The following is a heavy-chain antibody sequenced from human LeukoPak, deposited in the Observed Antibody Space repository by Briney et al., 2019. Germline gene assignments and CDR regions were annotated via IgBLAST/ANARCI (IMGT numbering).Heavy chain of an antibody. CDR1: GYTFTRYD. Sequence: ASVKVSCKASGYTFTRYDINWVRQATGQGLEWMGWMNPNSGNTGYAQKFQGRVTMTRNTPRSTAYMELSSLRSEDPAVYYCARAVVAGGNYFDYRGQGTLVTVSS. D-gene: IGHD6-19*01. CDR3: ARAVVAGGNYFDY. V-gene: IGHV1-8*01. CDR2: MNPNSGNT. J-gene: IGHJ4*02.